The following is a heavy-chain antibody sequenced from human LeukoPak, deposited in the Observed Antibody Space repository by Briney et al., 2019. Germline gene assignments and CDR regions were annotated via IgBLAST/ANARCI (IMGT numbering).Heavy chain of an antibody. Sequence: ASVKVSCKASGGTFSSYAISWVRQAPGQGLEWMGGIIPIFGTANYAQKFQGRVTITADESTSTAYMELSSLRSGDTAVYYCAKKERQADFDYWGQGTLVTVSS. CDR3: AKKERQADFDY. D-gene: IGHD1-26*01. CDR1: GGTFSSYA. J-gene: IGHJ4*02. V-gene: IGHV1-69*13. CDR2: IIPIFGTA.